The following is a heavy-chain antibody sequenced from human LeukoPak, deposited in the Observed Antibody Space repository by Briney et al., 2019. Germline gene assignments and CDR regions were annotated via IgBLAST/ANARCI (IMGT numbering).Heavy chain of an antibody. CDR2: IYSGGFT. CDR3: ARIDSSDYYYFDY. CDR1: GFTVSSNF. D-gene: IGHD3-22*01. J-gene: IGHJ4*02. V-gene: IGHV3-53*01. Sequence: QPGGSLRLSCAASGFTVSSNFMSWVRQAPGKGLEWVSVIYSGGFTYYADSVKGRFTISRDNSKDTLYLQMNSLRAEDTAVYYCARIDSSDYYYFDYWGQGTLVTVSS.